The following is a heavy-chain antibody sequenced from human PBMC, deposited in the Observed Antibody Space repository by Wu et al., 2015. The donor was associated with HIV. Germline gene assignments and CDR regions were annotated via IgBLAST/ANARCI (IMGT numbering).Heavy chain of an antibody. Sequence: QVQLVQSGAEVKKPGSSVKVSCKASGGTFSSFAVSWVRQAPGQGLEWMGRIIPIFGTANYAQKFQGRVTITADESTSTAYMELSSLRSEDTAVYYCARGAHYYDSSGLGAFDIWGQGTMVTVSS. V-gene: IGHV1-69*15. J-gene: IGHJ3*02. D-gene: IGHD3-22*01. CDR1: GGTFSSFA. CDR2: IIPIFGTA. CDR3: ARGAHYYDSSGLGAFDI.